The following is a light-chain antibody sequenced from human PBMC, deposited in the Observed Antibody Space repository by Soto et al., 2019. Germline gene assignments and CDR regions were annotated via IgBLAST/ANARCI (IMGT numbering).Light chain of an antibody. CDR1: QDIRTS. CDR2: GAS. Sequence: DIQMTQSPSSLSASVGARASITCKASQDIRTSLSWFQQKPGRAPKLLIYGASNLETGVPSRVRGSVSGTDFTFTISSLQPEDIATYYCQQYDTLPPFTFGPGTKVDIK. CDR3: QQYDTLPPFT. V-gene: IGKV1-33*01. J-gene: IGKJ3*01.